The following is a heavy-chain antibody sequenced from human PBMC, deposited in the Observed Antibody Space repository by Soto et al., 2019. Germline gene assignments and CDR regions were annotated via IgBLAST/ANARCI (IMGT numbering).Heavy chain of an antibody. V-gene: IGHV3-30*18. D-gene: IGHD6-13*01. Sequence: GGSLRLSCAASGFTFSSYGMHWVRQAPGKGLEWVAVISYDGSNKYYADSVKGRFTISRGNSKNTLYLQMNSLRAEDTAVYYCAKDFAAAGTGYYYYYGMDVCVQGTTVTVSS. CDR1: GFTFSSYG. J-gene: IGHJ6*02. CDR2: ISYDGSNK. CDR3: AKDFAAAGTGYYYYYGMDV.